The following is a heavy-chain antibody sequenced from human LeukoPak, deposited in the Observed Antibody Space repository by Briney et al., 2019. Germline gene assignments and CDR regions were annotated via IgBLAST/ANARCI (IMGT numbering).Heavy chain of an antibody. D-gene: IGHD3-16*01. J-gene: IGHJ2*01. CDR2: ISGSGGGT. V-gene: IGHV3-23*01. CDR1: GFTFSSYA. CDR3: AKEGVQTPTDWYFDL. Sequence: PGGSLRLSCAASGFTFSSYAMHWVRQAPGKGLEWVSGISGSGGGTYYAGSVKGRFTISRDNSKNTVYLQMNSLRAEDTAVYYCAKEGVQTPTDWYFDLWGRGTLVTVSS.